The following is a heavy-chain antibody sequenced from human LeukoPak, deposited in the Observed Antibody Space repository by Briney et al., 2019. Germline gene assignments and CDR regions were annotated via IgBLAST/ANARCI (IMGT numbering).Heavy chain of an antibody. D-gene: IGHD6-6*01. CDR2: INHSGST. V-gene: IGHV4-34*01. CDR1: GGPFSGYY. J-gene: IGHJ6*03. CDR3: ARALRIAARPRYYYYYMDV. Sequence: SETLSLTCAVYGGPFSGYYWSWIRQPPGKGLEWIGEINHSGSTNYNPSLKSRVTISVDTSKNQFSLKLSSVTAADTAVYYCARALRIAARPRYYYYYMDVWGKGTTVTVSS.